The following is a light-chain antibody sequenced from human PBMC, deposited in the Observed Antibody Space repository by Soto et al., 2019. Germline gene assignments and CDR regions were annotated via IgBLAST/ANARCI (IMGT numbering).Light chain of an antibody. J-gene: IGKJ2*01. CDR2: DAS. Sequence: EFVLAQSPATLSLSPGERATLSCRASQDISKFLAWYQQRPGQAPRLLIYDASNRATGIPARFSVSGSGTDFTLTIVGLEPEDFAIYYCQQRASWPPFTFGQGTKLEV. CDR3: QQRASWPPFT. V-gene: IGKV3-11*01. CDR1: QDISKF.